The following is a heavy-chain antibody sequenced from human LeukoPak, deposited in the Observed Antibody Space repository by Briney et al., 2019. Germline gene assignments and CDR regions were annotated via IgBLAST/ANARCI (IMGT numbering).Heavy chain of an antibody. CDR1: GYTFTSYY. J-gene: IGHJ6*02. D-gene: IGHD4-17*01. V-gene: IGHV1-46*01. CDR2: INPSGGST. CDR3: ARGSMTTVTTGHSGMDV. Sequence: ALVKVSCKASGYTFTSYYMHWVRQAPGQGLEWMGIINPSGGSTSYAQKFQGRVTMTRDTSTSTVYMELSSLRSEDTAAYYCARGSMTTVTTGHSGMDVWGQGTTVTVSS.